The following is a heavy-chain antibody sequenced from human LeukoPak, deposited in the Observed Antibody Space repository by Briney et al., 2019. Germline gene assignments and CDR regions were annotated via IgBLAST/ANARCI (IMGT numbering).Heavy chain of an antibody. CDR3: ARVRLPNWFDH. CDR2: IYHSGST. CDR1: GGSISSGGYS. V-gene: IGHV4-30-2*01. J-gene: IGHJ5*02. D-gene: IGHD4-11*01. Sequence: SETLSLTCAVSGGSISSGGYSWSWIRQPPGKGLEWIGYIYHSGSTYYNPSLKSRVTISVDRSKNQFSLKLSSVTAADTAVYYCARVRLPNWFDHWGQGTLVTVSS.